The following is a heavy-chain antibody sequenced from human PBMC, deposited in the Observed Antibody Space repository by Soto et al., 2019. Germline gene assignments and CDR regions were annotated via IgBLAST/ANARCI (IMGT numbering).Heavy chain of an antibody. J-gene: IGHJ1*01. D-gene: IGHD3-10*02. Sequence: SETLSLTCAVSGYSISSSNWWGWIRQPPGKGLEWIGYIYYSGTTYYNPSLKSRVTMSVDTSKNQLSLKLTSVTAVDTAMYYSAVSSDLMLLSSIYAVFADVSLVKVSLPWYFCEY. CDR2: IYYSGTT. CDR1: GYSISSSNW. CDR3: AVSSDLMLLSSIYAVFADVSLVKVSLPWYFCEY. V-gene: IGHV4-28*01.